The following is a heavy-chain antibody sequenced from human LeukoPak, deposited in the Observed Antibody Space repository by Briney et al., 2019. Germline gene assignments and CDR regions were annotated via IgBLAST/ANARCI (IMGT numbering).Heavy chain of an antibody. D-gene: IGHD3-9*01. V-gene: IGHV3-48*01. J-gene: IGHJ4*02. Sequence: PGGSLRLSCEASGFTFNTYSMNWVRQAPGKGLEWVSSITGNSHTIYYADSVKGRFTISRDNAKNSLHLQMNSLRAEDTAVYYCARDMGIVTGYYVDYWGQGTLITVSS. CDR1: GFTFNTYS. CDR3: ARDMGIVTGYYVDY. CDR2: ITGNSHTI.